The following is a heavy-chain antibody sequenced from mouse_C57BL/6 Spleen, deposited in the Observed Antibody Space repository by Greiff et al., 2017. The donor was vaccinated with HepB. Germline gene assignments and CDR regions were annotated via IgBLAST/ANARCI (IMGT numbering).Heavy chain of an antibody. Sequence: VKVEESGPGLVAPSQSLSITCTVSGFSLTSYAISWVRQPPGKGLEWLGVIWTGGGTNYNSALKSRLSISKDNSKSQVFLKMNSLQTDDTARYYCARDSSGPYYAMDYWGQGTSVTVSS. CDR1: GFSLTSYA. D-gene: IGHD3-2*02. V-gene: IGHV2-9-1*01. CDR3: ARDSSGPYYAMDY. CDR2: IWTGGGT. J-gene: IGHJ4*01.